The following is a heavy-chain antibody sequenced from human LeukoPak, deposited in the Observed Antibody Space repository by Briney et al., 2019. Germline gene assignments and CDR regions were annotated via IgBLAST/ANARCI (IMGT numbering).Heavy chain of an antibody. V-gene: IGHV3-53*01. CDR1: GFIVSSNY. CDR2: IYSSGST. Sequence: GGSLRLSCAASGFIVSSNYMSWVSQAPGKRLEWVSLIYSSGSTYYTASVKGRFTISRDHSKNTLYLQMNSLRAEDAALYYCARGLESCSSGSCFKDWGQGTLVTVSS. D-gene: IGHD2-15*01. J-gene: IGHJ4*02. CDR3: ARGLESCSSGSCFKD.